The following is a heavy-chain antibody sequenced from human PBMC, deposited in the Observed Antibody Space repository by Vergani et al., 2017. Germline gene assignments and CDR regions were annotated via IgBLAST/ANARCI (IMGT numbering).Heavy chain of an antibody. CDR2: ISSSSSYI. V-gene: IGHV3-21*01. J-gene: IGHJ6*02. CDR3: ARFNGYSNDYGMDV. CDR1: GFTFSSYA. D-gene: IGHD4-11*01. Sequence: EVQLLESGGGLVQPGGSLRLSCAASGFTFSSYAMSWVRQAPGKGLEWVSSISSSSSYIYYADSVKGRFTISRDNAKNSLYLQMNSLRAEDTAVYYCARFNGYSNDYGMDVWGQGTTVTVSS.